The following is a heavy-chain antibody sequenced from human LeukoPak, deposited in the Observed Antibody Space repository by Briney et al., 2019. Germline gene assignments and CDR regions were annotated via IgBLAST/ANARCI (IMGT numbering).Heavy chain of an antibody. CDR3: ARGYSGSNWDFDY. CDR2: IYTSGST. J-gene: IGHJ4*02. Sequence: SETLSLTCTGAGGSISSYYWSWIRQPPGKGLEWIGYIYTSGSTNYNPSLKSRVTISVDTSKNQFSLNLSSVTAADTAVYYCARGYSGSNWDFDYWGQGTLVTVSS. CDR1: GGSISSYY. D-gene: IGHD1-26*01. V-gene: IGHV4-4*09.